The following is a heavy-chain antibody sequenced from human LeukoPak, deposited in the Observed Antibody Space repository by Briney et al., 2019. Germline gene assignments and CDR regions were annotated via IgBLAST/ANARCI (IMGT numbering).Heavy chain of an antibody. Sequence: ASVKVSCTASGYTFTNYGISWARQAPGQGLEWMGWISAYNGNTNYAQKLQGRVTMTTDTSTSTAYMELRSLRSDDTAVYYCARDAVAGTRFDPWGQGTLVTVSS. J-gene: IGHJ5*02. CDR1: GYTFTNYG. V-gene: IGHV1-18*01. CDR2: ISAYNGNT. CDR3: ARDAVAGTRFDP. D-gene: IGHD6-19*01.